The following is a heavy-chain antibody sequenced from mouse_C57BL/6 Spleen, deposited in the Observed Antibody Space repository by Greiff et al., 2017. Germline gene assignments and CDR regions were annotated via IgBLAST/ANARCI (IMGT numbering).Heavy chain of an antibody. CDR1: GYTFTSYW. V-gene: IGHV1-53*01. CDR2: INPSNGGT. CDR3: ARTGGWDYFDY. J-gene: IGHJ2*01. D-gene: IGHD3-3*01. Sequence: QVQLQQPGTELVKPGASVKLSCKASGYTFTSYWMHWVKQRPGQGLEWIGNINPSNGGTNYNEKFKSKATLTEDKSSSTAYMQLSSLTSEDSAVYYGARTGGWDYFDYWGQGTTLTVSS.